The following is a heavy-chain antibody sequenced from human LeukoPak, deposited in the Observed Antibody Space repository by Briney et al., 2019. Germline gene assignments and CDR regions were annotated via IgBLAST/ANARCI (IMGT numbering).Heavy chain of an antibody. CDR1: GFTFSSYA. CDR2: ISGSGGST. Sequence: GGSLRLSCAASGFTFSSYAMSWGRQAPGKGLEWVSAISGSGGSTYYADSVKGRFTISRENSKTTLYLQMNSLRAEDTAVHYCAKDKDIVVVPAAILLSGGWFDPWGQGTLVTVSS. J-gene: IGHJ5*02. CDR3: AKDKDIVVVPAAILLSGGWFDP. D-gene: IGHD2-2*02. V-gene: IGHV3-23*01.